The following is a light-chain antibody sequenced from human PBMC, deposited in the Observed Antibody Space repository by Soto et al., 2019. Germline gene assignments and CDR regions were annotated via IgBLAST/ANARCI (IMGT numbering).Light chain of an antibody. V-gene: IGKV3-20*01. CDR1: QYIASSY. Sequence: EIVLTQSPGTLSLSPGEGSTLSCRSSQYIASSYLAWYQQRSGQAPRLLIYGASNRATGIPDRFSGSGSGTEFTLTISRLQSEDFAVYYCQKYNDWPLTFGGGTKV. CDR2: GAS. CDR3: QKYNDWPLT. J-gene: IGKJ4*01.